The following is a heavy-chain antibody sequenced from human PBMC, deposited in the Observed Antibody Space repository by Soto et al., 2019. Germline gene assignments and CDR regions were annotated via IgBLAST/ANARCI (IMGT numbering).Heavy chain of an antibody. CDR2: IYPGDSDT. V-gene: IGHV5-51*01. Sequence: GESLKISCKGSGYSFTIYWIGWVRQMPGKGLEWMGIIYPGDSDTTYSPSFQGQVTISADKSISTAYLQWSSLKASDTAMYYCARPGLMGATGRPHYFDYWGQGTLVTVSS. CDR1: GYSFTIYW. D-gene: IGHD1-26*01. CDR3: ARPGLMGATGRPHYFDY. J-gene: IGHJ4*02.